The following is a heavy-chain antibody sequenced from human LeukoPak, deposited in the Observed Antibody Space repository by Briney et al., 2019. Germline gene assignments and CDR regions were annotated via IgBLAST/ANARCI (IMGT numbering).Heavy chain of an antibody. CDR3: AKMVRKFYTISYYFDY. V-gene: IGHV3-23*01. D-gene: IGHD2-8*01. CDR2: IRGSGAGT. CDR1: GFTFSSYA. Sequence: GGSLRLSCAVSGFTFSSYAMNWVRQAPGKGLEWVSGIRGSGAGTYYADSVKGRFTISRDNSNNTMYLQKNSLRAEDTAVYYCAKMVRKFYTISYYFDYWGQGTLVTVSS. J-gene: IGHJ4*02.